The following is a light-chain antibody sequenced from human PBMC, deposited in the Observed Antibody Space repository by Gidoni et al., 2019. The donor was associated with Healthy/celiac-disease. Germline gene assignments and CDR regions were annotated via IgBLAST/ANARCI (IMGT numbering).Light chain of an antibody. CDR2: WAS. CDR3: QQYYSTPRT. V-gene: IGKV4-1*01. Sequence: DIVMTQSPDSLAVSLGERATINCKSSQSVLYSSNNKNYLAWYQQKPGQPPKLLIYWASTRESGVPDRFIGSGSGTDFTLTINSLQAEDVAVYYCQQYYSTPRTFGGGTKVEIK. CDR1: QSVLYSSNNKNY. J-gene: IGKJ4*01.